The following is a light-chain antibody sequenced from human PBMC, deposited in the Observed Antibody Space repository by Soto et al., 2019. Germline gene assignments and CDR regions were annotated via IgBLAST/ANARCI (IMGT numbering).Light chain of an antibody. Sequence: DIVMTQSPDSLAVSLGERATINCKSSQSVLYSSNNKNYLAWYHQKPGQSPRLLLYWASTRESGVPDRFSGSGSGTDFTLTISSLQAEDVAVYHCQQYYNTPYTFGQGTKLEIK. V-gene: IGKV4-1*01. CDR1: QSVLYSSNNKNY. CDR3: QQYYNTPYT. CDR2: WAS. J-gene: IGKJ2*01.